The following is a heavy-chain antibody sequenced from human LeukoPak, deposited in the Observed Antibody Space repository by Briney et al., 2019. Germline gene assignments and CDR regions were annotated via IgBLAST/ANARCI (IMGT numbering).Heavy chain of an antibody. CDR1: GFTSSSDE. Sequence: GGSLRRSCAASGFTSSSDERKGVGEARGKGMERGSYISSICSTLYYADSVKGRFTISRDNPKNSLYLQMNSLRAEDTAVYYCASFKGGFGELLAYFDYWGQGTLVTVSS. CDR2: ISSICSTL. V-gene: IGHV3-48*03. J-gene: IGHJ4*02. CDR3: ASFKGGFGELLAYFDY. D-gene: IGHD3-10*01.